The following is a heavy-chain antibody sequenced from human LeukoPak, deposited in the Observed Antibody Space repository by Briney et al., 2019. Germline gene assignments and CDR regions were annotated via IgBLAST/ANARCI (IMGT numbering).Heavy chain of an antibody. D-gene: IGHD3-9*01. CDR3: VRDADIPEFDLDF. Sequence: ASVKVSCKASGYTFTDYYIHWVRQAPGQGLEWMGHINANRGDTDYAQKFQGRVTMSRDTSISTAYMDLDRLRSDDTAVYYCVRDADIPEFDLDFWGQGTLVTVSS. CDR2: INANRGDT. J-gene: IGHJ4*02. V-gene: IGHV1-2*06. CDR1: GYTFTDYY.